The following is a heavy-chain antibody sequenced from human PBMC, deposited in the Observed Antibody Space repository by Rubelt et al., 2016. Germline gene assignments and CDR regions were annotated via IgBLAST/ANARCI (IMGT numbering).Heavy chain of an antibody. CDR3: AKDLSKVLWFGEGFDY. CDR2: ISWDGGST. J-gene: IGHJ4*02. CDR1: GFTFDDYT. Sequence: AASGFTFDDYTMHWVRQAPGKGLQWVSLISWDGGSTYYADSVKGRFTISRDNSKNSLYLQMNSLRTEDTALYYCAKDLSKVLWFGEGFDYWGQGTLVTVSS. V-gene: IGHV3-43*01. D-gene: IGHD3-10*01.